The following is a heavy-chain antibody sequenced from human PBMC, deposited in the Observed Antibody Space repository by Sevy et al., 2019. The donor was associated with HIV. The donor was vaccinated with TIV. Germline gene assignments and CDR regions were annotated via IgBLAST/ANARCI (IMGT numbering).Heavy chain of an antibody. Sequence: GGSLRLSCAASGFSFSSFWMSWVRQSPGKGLEWVANIKEDGSEKYYVDSVKGRFTISRDNAKNSLYLQMNSLRAEDTAVYYCASAGQWSHPGDYWGQGTLVTVSS. D-gene: IGHD2-15*01. CDR2: IKEDGSEK. CDR1: GFSFSSFW. CDR3: ASAGQWSHPGDY. J-gene: IGHJ4*02. V-gene: IGHV3-7*01.